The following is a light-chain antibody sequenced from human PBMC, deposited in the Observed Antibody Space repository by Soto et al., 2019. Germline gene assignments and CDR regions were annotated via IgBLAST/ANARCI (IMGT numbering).Light chain of an antibody. CDR3: SSFTTTSTLV. CDR2: DVS. V-gene: IGLV2-14*03. Sequence: QSALTQPASVSGSPGQSISMSCTGTSGDVGAYNYVSWFQHHPGKAPRIILYDVSYRPSGVSDRFSGSKSGNTASLTISGLQAEDEADYYCSSFTTTSTLVFGGGTKVTVL. CDR1: SGDVGAYNY. J-gene: IGLJ3*02.